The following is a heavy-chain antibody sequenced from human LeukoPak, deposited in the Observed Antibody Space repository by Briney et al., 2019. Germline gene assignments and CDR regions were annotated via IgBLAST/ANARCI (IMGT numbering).Heavy chain of an antibody. D-gene: IGHD1-26*01. CDR3: VRGVGGDSRFDP. CDR1: GFTFSAND. CDR2: ISGSDGIT. V-gene: IGHV3-23*01. Sequence: GGSLRLSCVISGFTFSANDVSWVRQTPGEGLEWLSSISGSDGITYYADSVKGRFTISRDTSQSTLYLQMNSLRAEDTAVYYCVRGVGGDSRFDPWGQGTLVTVSS. J-gene: IGHJ5*02.